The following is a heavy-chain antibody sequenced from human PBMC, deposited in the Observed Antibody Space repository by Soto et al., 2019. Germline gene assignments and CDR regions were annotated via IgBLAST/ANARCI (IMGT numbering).Heavy chain of an antibody. Sequence: QLQLQESGSGLVKPSQTLSLTCAVSGSSIGSGGYSWSRIRQPPGKGLEWIGYIYHSGSTYYNPSLKSRVTISVDRSKNQFSLKLISVTAADTAVYYCAAGGGLPRYYWGQGTLVTVSS. D-gene: IGHD5-12*01. J-gene: IGHJ4*02. V-gene: IGHV4-30-2*01. CDR1: GSSIGSGGYS. CDR2: IYHSGST. CDR3: AAGGGLPRYY.